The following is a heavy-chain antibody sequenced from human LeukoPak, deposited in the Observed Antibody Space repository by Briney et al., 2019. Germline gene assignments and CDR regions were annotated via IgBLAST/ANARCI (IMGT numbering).Heavy chain of an antibody. Sequence: GESLKISCKGSGYRFTSYWIGWVRQMPGKGLEWMGIIYPGDSDTRYSPSFQGQVTISADKSISTAYLQWSSLKASDTAMYYCARLLSDYDFWSGPNPGAFDIWGQGTMVTVSS. V-gene: IGHV5-51*01. J-gene: IGHJ3*02. CDR2: IYPGDSDT. CDR1: GYRFTSYW. CDR3: ARLLSDYDFWSGPNPGAFDI. D-gene: IGHD3-3*01.